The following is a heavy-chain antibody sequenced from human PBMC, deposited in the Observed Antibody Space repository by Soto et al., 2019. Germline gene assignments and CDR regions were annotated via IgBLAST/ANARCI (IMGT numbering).Heavy chain of an antibody. D-gene: IGHD2-8*01. J-gene: IGHJ4*02. Sequence: QVQLVQSGAEVKKPGSSVKVSCKASGGTFSSYAISWVRQAPGQGLEWMGGIIPIFGTANYAQKFQGRVRNTADKSTSTAYMELSSLRYEDTAVYYCARESGYCTNGVCYTEDYWGQGTLVTVSS. V-gene: IGHV1-69*06. CDR3: ARESGYCTNGVCYTEDY. CDR2: IIPIFGTA. CDR1: GGTFSSYA.